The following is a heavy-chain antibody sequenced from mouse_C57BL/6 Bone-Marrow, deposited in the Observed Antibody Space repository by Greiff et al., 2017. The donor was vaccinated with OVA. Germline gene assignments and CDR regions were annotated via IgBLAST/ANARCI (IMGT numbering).Heavy chain of an antibody. D-gene: IGHD1-1*01. J-gene: IGHJ3*01. CDR3: ARDPYGTEGFAY. CDR1: GYTFTSYW. V-gene: IGHV1-53*01. Sequence: QVQLQQSGTELVKPGASVKLSCKASGYTFTSYWMHWVKQRPGQGLEWIGNINPSNGGTNYNEKFKSKATLTVDKSSSTAYMQLSSLTSEDSAVYYCARDPYGTEGFAYWGQGTLVTVSA. CDR2: INPSNGGT.